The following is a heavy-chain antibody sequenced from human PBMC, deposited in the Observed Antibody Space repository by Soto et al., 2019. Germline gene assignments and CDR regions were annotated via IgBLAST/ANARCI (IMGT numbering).Heavy chain of an antibody. CDR3: AKDGILWFGEPDWFDP. D-gene: IGHD3-10*01. J-gene: IGHJ5*02. CDR2: ISYDGSNK. Sequence: PGGSLRLSCAASGFTFSSYSMHWVRQAPGKGLEWVAVISYDGSNKYYADSVKGRFTISRDNSKNTLYLQMNSLRAEDTAVYYCAKDGILWFGEPDWFDPWGQGTLVTVSS. CDR1: GFTFSSYS. V-gene: IGHV3-30*18.